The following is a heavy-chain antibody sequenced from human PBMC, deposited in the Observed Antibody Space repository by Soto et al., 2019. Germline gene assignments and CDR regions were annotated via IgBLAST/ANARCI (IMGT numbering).Heavy chain of an antibody. D-gene: IGHD2-21*01. CDR1: GGSISSSTSS. CDR3: TRGGDAYKNGH. Sequence: SETPSLTCTVSGGSISSSTSSWGWIRQPPGKGLEWIGNIYYSGSTYYNPSLKSRVTMSVDTSKNQFSLKLTSVNAADTAVYYCTRGGDAYKNGHWGQGTLVTVSS. V-gene: IGHV4-39*07. J-gene: IGHJ4*02. CDR2: IYYSGST.